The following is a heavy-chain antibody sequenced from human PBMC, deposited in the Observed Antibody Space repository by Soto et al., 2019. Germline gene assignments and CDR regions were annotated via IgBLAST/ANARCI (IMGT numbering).Heavy chain of an antibody. Sequence: PGGSLRLSCAASGFTFSSYAMSWVRQAPGKGLEWVSAISGSGGSTYYADSVKGRFTISRDNSKNTLYLQMNSLRAEDTAVYYCAKLGGYCSGGSCYHAAAFDSWGQGTMVTVSS. CDR1: GFTFSSYA. CDR3: AKLGGYCSGGSCYHAAAFDS. D-gene: IGHD2-15*01. J-gene: IGHJ3*02. CDR2: ISGSGGST. V-gene: IGHV3-23*01.